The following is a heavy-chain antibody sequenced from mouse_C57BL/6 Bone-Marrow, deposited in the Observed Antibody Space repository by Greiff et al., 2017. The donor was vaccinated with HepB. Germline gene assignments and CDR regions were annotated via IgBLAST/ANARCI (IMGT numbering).Heavy chain of an antibody. CDR3: AWSHVICDDYHQGMDV. CDR2: IYPGDGNT. CDR1: GYAFSSYW. D-gene: IGHD2-3*01. J-gene: IGHJ1*03. Sequence: QVPLQQPGAELVKPGASVKISCKASGYAFSSYWMNWVKQRPGKGLEWIGQIYPGDGNTNYNGKFKGKATLTVDKSSSTAYMQLRSLTSEDSAVYFCAWSHVICDDYHQGMDVWGTGTTVTVSS. V-gene: IGHV1-80*01.